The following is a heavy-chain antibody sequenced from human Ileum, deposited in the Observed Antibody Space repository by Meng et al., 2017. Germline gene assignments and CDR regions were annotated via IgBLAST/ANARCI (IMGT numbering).Heavy chain of an antibody. V-gene: IGHV4-4*02. CDR2: ISNSRNT. CDR1: GDSIGNSNW. D-gene: IGHD4-23*01. J-gene: IGHJ4*02. CDR3: VRIDYGGDGIEIYNFDY. Sequence: SGPGHGLPSGSLSLACAVSGDSIGNSNWWSWLRQPPGKGLEWIGEISNSRNTVYSPSLKSRVRISLDKSNNQFSLTLNSVTAADTAVYYCVRIDYGGDGIEIYNFDYWGLGTLVTVSS.